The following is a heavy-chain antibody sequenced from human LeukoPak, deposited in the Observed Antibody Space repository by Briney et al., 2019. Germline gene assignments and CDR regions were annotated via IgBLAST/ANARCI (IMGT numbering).Heavy chain of an antibody. V-gene: IGHV3-21*01. J-gene: IGHJ4*02. D-gene: IGHD1-26*01. CDR2: ISHASSYI. Sequence: GGSLRLSCAASAFTFSSYAMSWIRQAPGKGLEWVSSISHASSYIYFADSVKGRFAISRDNAKNSLYLQVSSLRAEDTAVYFCARGGATLGADSFDYWGQGTLVTVSS. CDR1: AFTFSSYA. CDR3: ARGGATLGADSFDY.